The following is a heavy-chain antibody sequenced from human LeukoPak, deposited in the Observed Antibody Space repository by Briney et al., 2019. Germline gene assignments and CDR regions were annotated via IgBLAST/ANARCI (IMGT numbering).Heavy chain of an antibody. CDR3: ARGLLYSSSLNWFDP. J-gene: IGHJ5*02. V-gene: IGHV4-34*01. CDR1: GGSFSGYY. CDR2: INHSGST. D-gene: IGHD6-13*01. Sequence: SETLSLTCAVYGGSFSGYYWSWIRQPPGKGLEWIGEINHSGSTNYNPSLKSRVTISVDTSKNQFSLKLSSVTAADTAVYYCARGLLYSSSLNWFDPWGQGTLVTVSS.